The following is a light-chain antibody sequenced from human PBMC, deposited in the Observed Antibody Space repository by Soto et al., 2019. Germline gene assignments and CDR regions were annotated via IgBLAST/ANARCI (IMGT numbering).Light chain of an antibody. Sequence: EIVMTQSPATLSVSPGERATLSCRASQSVSSNLAWYQQKPGQAPRLPIYGASTRATGIPARFSGSGSGTEFTLTISSLQSEDFAVYYCLQYNKWPPWTFGQGTKVEIK. CDR3: LQYNKWPPWT. J-gene: IGKJ1*01. CDR1: QSVSSN. V-gene: IGKV3-15*01. CDR2: GAS.